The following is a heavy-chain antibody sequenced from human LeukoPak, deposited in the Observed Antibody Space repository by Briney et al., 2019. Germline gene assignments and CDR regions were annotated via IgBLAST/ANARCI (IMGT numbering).Heavy chain of an antibody. CDR1: GGSISSSSYY. J-gene: IGHJ3*02. V-gene: IGHV4-39*07. Sequence: PSETLSLTCTVSGGSISSSSYYWGWIRQPPGKGLEWIGSIYHSGSTYYNPSLKSRVTISVDTSKNQFSLKLSSVTAADTAVYYCAKVGGMYDLSALDAFDIWGQGTMVTVSS. D-gene: IGHD2-8*01. CDR2: IYHSGST. CDR3: AKVGGMYDLSALDAFDI.